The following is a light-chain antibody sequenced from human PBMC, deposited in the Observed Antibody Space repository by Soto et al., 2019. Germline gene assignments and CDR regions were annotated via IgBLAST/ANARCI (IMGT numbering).Light chain of an antibody. CDR3: QQCGSSPS. CDR2: DTS. Sequence: EIVLTQSPGTLSLSPGERATLSCRASQSVSSSYLAWYQQKPGQAPRLLIYDTSSRATGIPDRFSGSGSGTDFTLAISRLDPEDLAVYYCQQCGSSPSFGQRTKMELK. J-gene: IGKJ1*01. CDR1: QSVSSSY. V-gene: IGKV3-20*01.